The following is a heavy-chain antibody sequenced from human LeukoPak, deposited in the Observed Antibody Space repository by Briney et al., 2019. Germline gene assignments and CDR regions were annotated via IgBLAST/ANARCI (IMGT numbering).Heavy chain of an antibody. CDR3: TWGEIKGLDFDY. D-gene: IGHD3-16*01. V-gene: IGHV1-2*02. CDR1: GYTFSGHY. J-gene: IGHJ4*02. Sequence: GASVKVSCKASGYTFSGHYMHWVRQAPGQGFEWMGWINANTGTTNYAEKLRGRVTMTTDTSTNTAYMELTSLRSDDTAMYYCTWGEIKGLDFDYWGQGTMVTV. CDR2: INANTGTT.